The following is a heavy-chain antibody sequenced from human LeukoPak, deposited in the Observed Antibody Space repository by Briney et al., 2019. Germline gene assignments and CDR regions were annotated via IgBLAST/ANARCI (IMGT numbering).Heavy chain of an antibody. CDR3: ARGIAPAH. V-gene: IGHV4-34*01. J-gene: IGHJ1*01. D-gene: IGHD6-13*01. CDR1: GGSFSGYY. Sequence: SETLSLTCAVYGGSFSGYYWSWIRQPPGKGLEWIGEINHSGSTNYIPSLKSRVTMSVDTSKNQFSLKLSSVTAADTAVYYCARGIAPAHWGQGTLVTVSS. CDR2: INHSGST.